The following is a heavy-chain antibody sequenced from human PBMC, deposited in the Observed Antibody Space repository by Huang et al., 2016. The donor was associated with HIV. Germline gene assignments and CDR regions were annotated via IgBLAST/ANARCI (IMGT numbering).Heavy chain of an antibody. D-gene: IGHD3-9*01. Sequence: QVQLVQSRAGVKKPGASVKVSCKVSEYTLTELSIHWVRQPPGKGLEWMGGFDPEIGETIYAQKFQGRVTMTEDTSTETAFMELSGLRPEDTAVYYCATGFDVFFDFWGQGTLVTVSS. V-gene: IGHV1-24*01. J-gene: IGHJ4*02. CDR3: ATGFDVFFDF. CDR1: EYTLTELS. CDR2: FDPEIGET.